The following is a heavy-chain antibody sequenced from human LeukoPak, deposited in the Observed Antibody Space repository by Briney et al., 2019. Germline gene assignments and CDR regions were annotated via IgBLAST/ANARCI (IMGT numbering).Heavy chain of an antibody. Sequence: PGGSLRLSCVASGFAFSGYGMHWVRQAPGKGLEWVSYISSSGSTIYYADSVKGRFTISRDNAKNSLYLQMNNLRADDTAVYYCARSLRVRGVPDYMDVWGKGTTVTVSS. J-gene: IGHJ6*03. D-gene: IGHD3-10*01. CDR3: ARSLRVRGVPDYMDV. CDR1: GFAFSGYG. V-gene: IGHV3-48*04. CDR2: ISSSGSTI.